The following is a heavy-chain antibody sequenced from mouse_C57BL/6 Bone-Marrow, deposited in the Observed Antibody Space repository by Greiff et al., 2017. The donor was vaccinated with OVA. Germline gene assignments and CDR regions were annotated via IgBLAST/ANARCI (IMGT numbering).Heavy chain of an antibody. D-gene: IGHD2-2*01. CDR2: INPYNGGT. CDR3: ARQGGMVTTGDYFDY. Sequence: VQLQQSGPVLVKPGASVKMSCKASGYTFTDYYMNWVKQSHGKSLEWIGVINPYNGGTSYNQKFKGKATLTVDKSSSTAYMELNSLTSEDSAVYYCARQGGMVTTGDYFDYWVQGTTLTVSS. V-gene: IGHV1-19*01. J-gene: IGHJ2*01. CDR1: GYTFTDYY.